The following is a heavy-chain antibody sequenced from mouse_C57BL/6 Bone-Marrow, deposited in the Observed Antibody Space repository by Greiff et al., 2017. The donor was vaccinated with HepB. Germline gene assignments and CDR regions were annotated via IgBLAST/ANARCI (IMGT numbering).Heavy chain of an antibody. CDR1: GYTFTSYW. J-gene: IGHJ4*01. V-gene: IGHV1-50*01. Sequence: QVQLKQPGAELVKPGASVKLSCKASGYTFTSYWMQWVKQRPGQGLEWIGEIDPSDSYTNYNQKFKGKATLTVDTSSSTAYMQLSSLTSEDSAVYYCATRLPYYYAMDYWGQGTSVTVSS. CDR3: ATRLPYYYAMDY. D-gene: IGHD3-2*02. CDR2: IDPSDSYT.